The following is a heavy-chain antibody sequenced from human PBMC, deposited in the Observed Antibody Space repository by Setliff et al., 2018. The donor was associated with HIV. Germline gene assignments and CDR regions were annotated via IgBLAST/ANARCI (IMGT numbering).Heavy chain of an antibody. CDR2: FYTSGST. D-gene: IGHD5-18*01. J-gene: IGHJ4*02. CDR3: ARYDGYKVSFDN. Sequence: PSETLSLTCSVSGGSISRYYWSWIRQSPGKGLEWIAYFYTSGSTNYNPSLKSRVTISVDTSKNQFSLKLSSVTAADTAVYYCARYDGYKVSFDNWGPGTLVTVS. CDR1: GGSISRYY. V-gene: IGHV4-4*08.